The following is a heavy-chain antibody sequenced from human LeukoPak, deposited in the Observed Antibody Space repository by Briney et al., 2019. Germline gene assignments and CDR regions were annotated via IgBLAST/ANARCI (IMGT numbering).Heavy chain of an antibody. V-gene: IGHV1-18*01. D-gene: IGHD3-22*01. CDR2: ISAYNGNT. CDR3: ARGGYYYDSSGYYRN. J-gene: IGHJ4*02. Sequence: VASVKVSCKASGYTFTSYGISWVRQAPGQGLEWMGWISAYNGNTNYAQKLQGRVTMTTDTSTSTAYMELRSLRSDDTAVYYCARGGYYYDSSGYYRNWGQGTLVTVSS. CDR1: GYTFTSYG.